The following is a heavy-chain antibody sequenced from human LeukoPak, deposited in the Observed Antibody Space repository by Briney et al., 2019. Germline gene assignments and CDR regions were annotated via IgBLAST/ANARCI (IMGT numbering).Heavy chain of an antibody. V-gene: IGHV4-38-2*01. Sequence: ASETLSLTCAVSGYSISSGYYWGRIRQPPGKGLEWIGSIYHSGSTYYNPSLKSRVTISVDTSKNQFSLKLSSVTAADTAVYYCASAVVPAAAFDIWGQGTMVTVSS. D-gene: IGHD2-2*01. CDR2: IYHSGST. CDR1: GYSISSGYY. CDR3: ASAVVPAAAFDI. J-gene: IGHJ3*02.